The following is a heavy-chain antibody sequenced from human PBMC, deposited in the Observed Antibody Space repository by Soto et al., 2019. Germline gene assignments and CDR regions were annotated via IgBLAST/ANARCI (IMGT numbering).Heavy chain of an antibody. D-gene: IGHD3-10*01. CDR2: IYYSGST. Sequence: SETLSLTCTVSGGSISSYYWSWIRQPPGKGLEWTGYIYYSGSTNYNPSLKSRVTISVDTSKNQFSLKLSSVTAADTAVYYCARASSPSMVRGVIISQNYYYYGMDVWGQGTTVTVSS. J-gene: IGHJ6*02. CDR1: GGSISSYY. CDR3: ARASSPSMVRGVIISQNYYYYGMDV. V-gene: IGHV4-59*01.